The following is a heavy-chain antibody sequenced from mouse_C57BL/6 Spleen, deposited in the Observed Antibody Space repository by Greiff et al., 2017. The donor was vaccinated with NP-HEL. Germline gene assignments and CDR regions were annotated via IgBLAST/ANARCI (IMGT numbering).Heavy chain of an antibody. CDR3: ARNDYGAY. J-gene: IGHJ2*01. D-gene: IGHD2-4*01. CDR2: IDPSDSYT. Sequence: QVQLQQPGAELVKPGASVKLSCKASGYTFTSYWMQWVKQRPGQGLEWIGEIDPSDSYTNYNQKFKGKATLTVDTSSSTAYMQLSSLTSEDSAVYYCARNDYGAYWGQGTTLTVSS. CDR1: GYTFTSYW. V-gene: IGHV1-50*01.